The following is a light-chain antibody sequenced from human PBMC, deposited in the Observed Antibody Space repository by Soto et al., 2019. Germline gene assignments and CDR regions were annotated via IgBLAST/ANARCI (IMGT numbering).Light chain of an antibody. CDR2: TTS. V-gene: IGKV1-39*01. CDR3: QQCGSTPQT. Sequence: DIQMTQSPSSLSASVGDRVTITCRASQSINSHLNWYQQKPGKPPKLLIHTTSSLQSGVPSRFSGSGAGTDFTLTISSLQPEDFATYYCQQCGSTPQTFGGGTKVEI. CDR1: QSINSH. J-gene: IGKJ4*01.